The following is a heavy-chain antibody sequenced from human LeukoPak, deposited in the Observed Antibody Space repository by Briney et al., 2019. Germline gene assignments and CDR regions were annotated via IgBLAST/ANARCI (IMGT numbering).Heavy chain of an antibody. CDR3: AKDWDWELLIFDY. V-gene: IGHV3-23*01. CDR2: ISGSGGSK. J-gene: IGHJ4*02. D-gene: IGHD1-26*01. CDR1: GFTFSTYG. Sequence: GGSLRLSCAASGFTFSTYGMSWVRQAPGKGLEWVSGISGSGGSKYYADSVKGRFTISRDNSKNKLYLQMNSLRAEDTAIYYCAKDWDWELLIFDYWGQGTLVTVSS.